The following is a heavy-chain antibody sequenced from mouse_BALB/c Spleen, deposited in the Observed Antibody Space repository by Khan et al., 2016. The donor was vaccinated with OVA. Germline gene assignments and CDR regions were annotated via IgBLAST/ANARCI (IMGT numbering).Heavy chain of an antibody. CDR3: ASAYYGNYREAMDF. V-gene: IGHV2-6-7*01. CDR2: IWGDGST. D-gene: IGHD2-10*01. CDR1: GFSLTGYG. Sequence: QVQLQQSGPGLVAPSQSLSITCTVSGFSLTGYGVNWVRQPPGKGLEWLGMIWGDGSTDSNSALKSRLSISKDNSKSQVFLKMNSLQTDDTAMYYCASAYYGNYREAMDFWGQGPSVTVSS. J-gene: IGHJ4*01.